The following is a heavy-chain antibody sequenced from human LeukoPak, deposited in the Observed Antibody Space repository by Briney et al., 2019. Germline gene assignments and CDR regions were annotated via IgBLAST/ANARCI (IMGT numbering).Heavy chain of an antibody. CDR3: ARDRLQLQS. CDR2: IYHSGST. V-gene: IGHV4-59*01. Sequence: SETLSLTCTVSGGSISSYFWSWIRQPPGKGLEWIGHIYHSGSTNYNPSLKSRVTISVDTSKNQFSLKLSSVTAADTAVYYCARDRLQLQSWGQGTLVTVSS. D-gene: IGHD1-1*01. J-gene: IGHJ5*02. CDR1: GGSISSYF.